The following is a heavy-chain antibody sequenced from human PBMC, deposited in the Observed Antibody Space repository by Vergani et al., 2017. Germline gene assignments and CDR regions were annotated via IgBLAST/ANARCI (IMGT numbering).Heavy chain of an antibody. V-gene: IGHV1-2*02. CDR3: ARGTDYYDSSGYYPY. CDR2: INPNSGGT. D-gene: IGHD3-22*01. CDR1: GYTFTGYY. J-gene: IGHJ4*02. Sequence: QVQLVQSGAEVKKPGASVKVSCKASGYTFTGYYMHWVRQAPGQGLEWMGWINPNSGGTNYAQKFQGRVTMTRDTSISTPYMELSRLRSDDTAVYYCARGTDYYDSSGYYPYWGQGTLVTVSS.